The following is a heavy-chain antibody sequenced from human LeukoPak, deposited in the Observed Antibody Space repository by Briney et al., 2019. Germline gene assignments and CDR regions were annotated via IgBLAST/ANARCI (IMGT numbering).Heavy chain of an antibody. CDR2: IYYSGST. D-gene: IGHD6-19*01. J-gene: IGHJ1*01. Sequence: SETLSLTCTVSGGSISSSSYYWGWIRQPPGKGLEWIGSIYYSGSTYYNPSLKSRVTISVDTSKNQFSLKLSSVTAADTAVYYCASTASGYSSGWYVAEYFQHWGQGTLVTVSS. CDR3: ASTASGYSSGWYVAEYFQH. CDR1: GGSISSSSYY. V-gene: IGHV4-39*01.